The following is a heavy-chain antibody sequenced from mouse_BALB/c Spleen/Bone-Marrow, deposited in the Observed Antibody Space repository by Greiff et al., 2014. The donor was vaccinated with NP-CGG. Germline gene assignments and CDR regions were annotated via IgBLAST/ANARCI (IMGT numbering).Heavy chain of an antibody. CDR2: INPANGNT. Sequence: EVQLQQSGAELVKPGASVKLSCTASGFNIKGAYMHWVRQRPEQGLEWIGRINPANGNTEYDPKFQGKATITADTSSKTAYLQRSSLTSEDTAGYYCVRSPGKVNFWGQGTLVTVSA. J-gene: IGHJ3*01. V-gene: IGHV14-3*02. CDR3: VRSPGKVNF. D-gene: IGHD1-3*01. CDR1: GFNIKGAY.